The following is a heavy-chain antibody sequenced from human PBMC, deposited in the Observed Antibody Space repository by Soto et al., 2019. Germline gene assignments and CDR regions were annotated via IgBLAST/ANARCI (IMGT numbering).Heavy chain of an antibody. CDR3: ARDPGPINCSGGRCYHYYYYGMDL. CDR2: IYTSGST. CDR1: GGSISSYY. V-gene: IGHV4-4*07. Sequence: SETLSLTCTVSGGSISSYYWSWIRQPAGKGLQWIGRIYTSGSTNYNPSLKSRVTISVDTSKNQFSLKLNSVTAADTAVYYCARDPGPINCSGGRCYHYYYYGMDLWGQGTRSPSP. D-gene: IGHD2-15*01. J-gene: IGHJ6*02.